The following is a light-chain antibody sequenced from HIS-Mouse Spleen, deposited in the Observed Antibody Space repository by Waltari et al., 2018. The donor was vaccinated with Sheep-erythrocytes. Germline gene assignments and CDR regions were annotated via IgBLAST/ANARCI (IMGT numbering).Light chain of an antibody. Sequence: QSVLTQPPSASGTPGQRVTISCSGSSSNIGSNTVNWYQQLPGTAPKLLIYGNNRRPSGVPDRFSGSKSGTSASLAISGLQSEDEADYYCAAWDDSLNVVVFGGGTKLTVL. CDR1: SSNIGSNT. CDR3: AAWDDSLNVVV. J-gene: IGLJ2*01. CDR2: GNN. V-gene: IGLV1-44*01.